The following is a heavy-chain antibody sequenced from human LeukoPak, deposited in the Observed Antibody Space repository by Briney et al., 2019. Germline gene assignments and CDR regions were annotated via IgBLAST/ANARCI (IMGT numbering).Heavy chain of an antibody. CDR2: ISHSGGST. CDR3: ARGGSSGWSLDF. D-gene: IGHD6-13*01. Sequence: GGSLRLSCAASGFTFSNYGASWVRQAPGKGLEWVSGISHSGGSTYYADSVKGRFTLSRDNSKNTLYLQMTSLRVEDMAVYYCARGGSSGWSLDFWGQGTLVTVSS. CDR1: GFTFSNYG. J-gene: IGHJ4*02. V-gene: IGHV3-23*01.